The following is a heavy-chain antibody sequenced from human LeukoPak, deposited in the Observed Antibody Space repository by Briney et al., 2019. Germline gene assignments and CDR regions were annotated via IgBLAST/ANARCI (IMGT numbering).Heavy chain of an antibody. J-gene: IGHJ4*02. CDR1: GGSISSSSYY. Sequence: SETLSLTCTVSGGSISSSSYYWGWIRQPPGKGLEWIGSIYYSGSTYYNPSLKSRVTISVDTSKNQFSLKLSSVTAADTAVYYCARLDNRGAAAGTIRYWGQGTLVTVSS. CDR2: IYYSGST. V-gene: IGHV4-39*01. D-gene: IGHD6-13*01. CDR3: ARLDNRGAAAGTIRY.